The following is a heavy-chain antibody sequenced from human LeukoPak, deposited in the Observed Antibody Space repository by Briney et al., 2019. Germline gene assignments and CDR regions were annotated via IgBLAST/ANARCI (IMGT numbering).Heavy chain of an antibody. CDR3: AKSSYLGGDVDY. D-gene: IGHD2-21*02. CDR2: ISGSGGST. J-gene: IGHJ4*02. CDR1: GLTFSSYA. V-gene: IGHV3-23*01. Sequence: GGSLRLSCAASGLTFSSYAMSWVRQAPGKGLEWVSAISGSGGSTYYADSVKGRFTISRDNSKNTLYLQMNSLRAEDTAVYYCAKSSYLGGDVDYWGQGTLVTVSS.